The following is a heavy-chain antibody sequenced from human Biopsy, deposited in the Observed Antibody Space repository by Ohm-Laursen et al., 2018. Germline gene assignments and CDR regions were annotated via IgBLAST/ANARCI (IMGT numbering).Heavy chain of an antibody. J-gene: IGHJ5*01. V-gene: IGHV1-2*02. CDR3: ARELGDFWGGRQFDF. Sequence: GASVKVSCKASAYSFGDHRIHWVRQAPGQGLEWMGWIDPKSGGTNYAQKFQGRVTMTRDTPIGTTYMELRRLTSDDTAVFYCARELGDFWGGRQFDFWGQGTLVTVSS. CDR2: IDPKSGGT. CDR1: AYSFGDHR. D-gene: IGHD3-3*01.